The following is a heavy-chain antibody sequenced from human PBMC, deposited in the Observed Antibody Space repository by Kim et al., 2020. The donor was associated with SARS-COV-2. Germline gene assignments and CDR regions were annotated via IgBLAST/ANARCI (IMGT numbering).Heavy chain of an antibody. CDR3: AKGIGDSSGSIDY. J-gene: IGHJ4*02. V-gene: IGHV3-9*01. Sequence: GYADSVKGRFTVSRDTAKNSLYLQRNSLGAEDTALYCCAKGIGDSSGSIDYWGQGTLVTVSS. D-gene: IGHD6-19*01.